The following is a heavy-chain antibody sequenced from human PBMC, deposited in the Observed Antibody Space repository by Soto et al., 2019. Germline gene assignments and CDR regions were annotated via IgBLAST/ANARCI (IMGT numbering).Heavy chain of an antibody. V-gene: IGHV3-21*01. CDR1: GFTFSSYS. J-gene: IGHJ4*02. CDR2: ISSSSSYI. Sequence: EVQLVESGGGLVKPGGSLRLSCAASGFTFSSYSMNWVRQAPGKGLEWVSSISSSSSYIYYADSVKGRFTISRDNAKNSLYLQMNSLRAEDTAVYYCARDPYYGSGSPEPYYFDYWGQGTLVTVSS. CDR3: ARDPYYGSGSPEPYYFDY. D-gene: IGHD3-10*01.